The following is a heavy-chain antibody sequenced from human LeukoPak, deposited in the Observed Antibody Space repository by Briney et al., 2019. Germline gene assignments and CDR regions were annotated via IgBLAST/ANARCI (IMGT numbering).Heavy chain of an antibody. CDR3: ARLSVSLNAFDM. V-gene: IGHV4-38-2*02. D-gene: IGHD5/OR15-5a*01. CDR1: GYSISSGYY. CDR2: IYHRGNT. J-gene: IGHJ3*02. Sequence: SETLSLTCTVSGYSISSGYYWGWLRQPPGKGLEWIGNIYHRGNTYYNVSLHSRLTISLDTSNNQFSLNLDSVTAADTAVLYCARLSVSLNAFDMWGQGTMVTVSS.